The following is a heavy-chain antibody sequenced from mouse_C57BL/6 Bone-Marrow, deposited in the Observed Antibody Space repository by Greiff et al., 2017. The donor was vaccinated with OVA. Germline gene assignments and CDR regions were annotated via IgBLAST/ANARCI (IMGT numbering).Heavy chain of an antibody. V-gene: IGHV1-69*01. J-gene: IGHJ3*01. CDR3: ARFDYGYGFAY. CDR2: IDPSDSYT. Sequence: VQLQQPGAELVMPGASVKLSCKASGYTFTSYWMHWVKQRPGQGLEWIGEIDPSDSYTNYNQKFKGKSTLTVDKSSSTAYMQLSSLTSEDSAVYYCARFDYGYGFAYWGQGTLVTVSA. D-gene: IGHD2-2*01. CDR1: GYTFTSYW.